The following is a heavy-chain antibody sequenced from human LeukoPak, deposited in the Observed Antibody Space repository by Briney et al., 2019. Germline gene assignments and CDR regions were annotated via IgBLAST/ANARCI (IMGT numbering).Heavy chain of an antibody. CDR1: GYTFTSYY. J-gene: IGHJ4*02. CDR3: ARDYDYVWGSYRSLDY. Sequence: ASVKVSCKASGYTFTSYYMHWVRQAPGQGLEWMGIINPSGGSTSYAQKFQGRVTMTRDTSTSTVYMELSSLRSEDTAVYYCARDYDYVWGSYRSLDYWGQGTLVTVSS. D-gene: IGHD3-16*02. CDR2: INPSGGST. V-gene: IGHV1-46*01.